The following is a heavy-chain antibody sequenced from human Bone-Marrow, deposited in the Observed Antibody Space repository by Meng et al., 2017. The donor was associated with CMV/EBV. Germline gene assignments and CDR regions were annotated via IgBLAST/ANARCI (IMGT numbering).Heavy chain of an antibody. CDR1: GFTFSSYA. D-gene: IGHD3-16*01. Sequence: GESLKISCAASGFTFSSYAMSWVRQAPGKGLEWVSYISSSGSTIYYADSVKGRFTISRDNAKNSLYLQMNSLRAEDRAVYYCARVGEGVQTNKFLDYWGQGTLVTVSS. J-gene: IGHJ4*02. V-gene: IGHV3-48*03. CDR2: ISSSGSTI. CDR3: ARVGEGVQTNKFLDY.